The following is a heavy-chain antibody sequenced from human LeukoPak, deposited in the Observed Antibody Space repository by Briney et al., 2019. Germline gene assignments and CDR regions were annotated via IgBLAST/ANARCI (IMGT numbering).Heavy chain of an antibody. Sequence: SETLSLTCAVYGGSFTGHYWTWIRQPPGKGLEWIVEVNAGGDTYYNPSLGSRVTISLDTSKNQFSLRLNSVTAADTALYYCASGEDCSGGSCYRPLDYWGQGTLVTVSS. D-gene: IGHD2-15*01. J-gene: IGHJ4*02. V-gene: IGHV4-34*01. CDR2: VNAGGDT. CDR1: GGSFTGHY. CDR3: ASGEDCSGGSCYRPLDY.